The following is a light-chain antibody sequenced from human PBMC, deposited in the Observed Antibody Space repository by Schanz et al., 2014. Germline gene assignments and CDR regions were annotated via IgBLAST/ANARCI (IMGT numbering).Light chain of an antibody. CDR3: SSYAGSNNSL. CDR1: SSDVGGYNY. J-gene: IGLJ2*01. CDR2: DVS. V-gene: IGLV2-8*01. Sequence: QSALTQPASVSGSPGQSITISCTGTSSDVGGYNYVSWYQQHPGKAPKLMIYDVSNRPSGVPDRFSGSKSGNTASLTVSGLQADDEADYYCSSYAGSNNSLFGGGTKLT.